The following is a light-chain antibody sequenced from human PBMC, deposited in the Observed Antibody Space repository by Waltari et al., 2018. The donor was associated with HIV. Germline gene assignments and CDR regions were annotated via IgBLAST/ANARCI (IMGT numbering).Light chain of an antibody. CDR1: ESVSSY. V-gene: IGKV3-11*01. Sequence: EVVLTQSPATLSLSPGERVTLSCRASESVSSYLAWYQQKPGQAPRLLIYDASNRATGIPARFSGSGSGTDFTLTISSLESEDFAVYYCHHRSNWPLTFGGGTKVEI. CDR2: DAS. CDR3: HHRSNWPLT. J-gene: IGKJ4*01.